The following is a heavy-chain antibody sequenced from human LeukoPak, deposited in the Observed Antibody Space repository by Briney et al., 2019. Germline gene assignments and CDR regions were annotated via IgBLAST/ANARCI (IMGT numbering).Heavy chain of an antibody. Sequence: GASVTVSCKASGYTFTGYYMHWVRQAPGQGLEWMGWINPNSGGTNYAQKFQGRVTMTRDTSISTAYMELSRLRSDDTAVYYCARAGNHCSGGSCYRSGFDYWGQGTPVTVSS. J-gene: IGHJ4*02. CDR3: ARAGNHCSGGSCYRSGFDY. V-gene: IGHV1-2*02. CDR1: GYTFTGYY. CDR2: INPNSGGT. D-gene: IGHD2-15*01.